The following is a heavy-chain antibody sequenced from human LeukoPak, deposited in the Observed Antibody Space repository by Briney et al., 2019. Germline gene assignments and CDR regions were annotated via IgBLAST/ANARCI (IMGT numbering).Heavy chain of an antibody. CDR3: ARTAAAAGNFDY. CDR1: GGSISSGSYY. D-gene: IGHD6-13*01. Sequence: SETLSLTCTVSGGSISSGSYYWSWIRQPAGKGLEWIGRLYSSGSTNYNPSLKSRVTISLDTSKNQFSLKMTSVTAADTVVYYCARTAAAAGNFDYWGQGTLVTVSS. CDR2: LYSSGST. J-gene: IGHJ4*02. V-gene: IGHV4-61*02.